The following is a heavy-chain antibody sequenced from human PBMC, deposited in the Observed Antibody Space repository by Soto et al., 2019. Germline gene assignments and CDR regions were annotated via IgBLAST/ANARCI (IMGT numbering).Heavy chain of an antibody. CDR1: GFTFSSYG. Sequence: LRLSCAASGFTFSSYGMHWVRQAPGKGLEWVAVIWYDGSNKYYADSVKGRFTISRDNSKNTLYLQMNSLRAEDTAVYYCARDRSAREQLWLTPNYYYGMDVWGQGTTVTVSS. CDR3: ARDRSAREQLWLTPNYYYGMDV. CDR2: IWYDGSNK. D-gene: IGHD5-18*01. J-gene: IGHJ6*02. V-gene: IGHV3-33*01.